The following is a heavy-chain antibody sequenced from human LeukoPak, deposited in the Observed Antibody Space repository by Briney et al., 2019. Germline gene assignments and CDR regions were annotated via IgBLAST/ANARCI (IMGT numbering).Heavy chain of an antibody. CDR2: IKSSTDGGTT. V-gene: IGHV3-15*01. D-gene: IGHD1-26*01. CDR1: GLSFKDTW. Sequence: GRSLRLSCAASGLSFKDTWMTWVRQVPAKGLEWVGRIKSSTDGGTTDYPAAFNGRFTLSRDDSKNTLYLNMDSLRADDSAGYFCTTTRGGAHPFDLWGQGTLVTVS. CDR3: TTTRGGAHPFDL. J-gene: IGHJ4*02.